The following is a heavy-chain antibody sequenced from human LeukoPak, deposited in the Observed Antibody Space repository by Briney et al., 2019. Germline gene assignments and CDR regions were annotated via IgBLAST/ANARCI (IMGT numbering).Heavy chain of an antibody. J-gene: IGHJ4*02. D-gene: IGHD4-17*01. CDR3: ARRDPYGDYYFDY. Sequence: GESLKISCKISGYTLTNNWIGWVRQVPGKGLEWMGIIYPGDSDTRYSPSFQGQVTISADKSISTAYLQWSSLKASDTAMYYCARRDPYGDYYFDYWGQGTLVTVSS. V-gene: IGHV5-51*01. CDR1: GYTLTNNW. CDR2: IYPGDSDT.